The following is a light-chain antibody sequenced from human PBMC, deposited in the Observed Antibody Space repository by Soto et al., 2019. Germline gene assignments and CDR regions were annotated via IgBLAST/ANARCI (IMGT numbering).Light chain of an antibody. V-gene: IGLV2-11*01. J-gene: IGLJ1*01. CDR1: SSDVGAYNF. Sequence: QPVLTQPRSVSGSPGQSVSISCTGTSSDVGAYNFVSWYQQHPGKAPRLLIYAVTMRPAAVPARFSGSKSGNTASLTISGLQAEDEADYYCCSYAGSYTFDVFGTGTKLTVL. CDR3: CSYAGSYTFDV. CDR2: AVT.